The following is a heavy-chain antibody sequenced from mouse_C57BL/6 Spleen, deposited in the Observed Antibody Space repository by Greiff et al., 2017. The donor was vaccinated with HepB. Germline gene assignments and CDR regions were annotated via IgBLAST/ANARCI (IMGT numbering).Heavy chain of an antibody. D-gene: IGHD1-1*01. V-gene: IGHV5-4*01. J-gene: IGHJ4*01. CDR3: ARDYYGSSPLDY. CDR2: ISDGGSYT. CDR1: GFTFSSYA. Sequence: DVMLVESGGGLVKPGGSLKLSCAASGFTFSSYAMSWVRQTPEKRLEWVATISDGGSYTYYPDNVKGRFTISRDNAKNNLYLQMSHLKSEDTAMYYCARDYYGSSPLDYWGQGTSVTVSS.